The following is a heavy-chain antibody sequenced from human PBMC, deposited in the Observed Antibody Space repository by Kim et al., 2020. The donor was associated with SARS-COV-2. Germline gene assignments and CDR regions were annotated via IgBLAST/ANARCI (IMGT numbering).Heavy chain of an antibody. V-gene: IGHV1-46*01. CDR2: IDPSGGGT. Sequence: ASVKVSCKASGYTLTSYFMYWVRQAPGQGLEWMGRIDPSGGGTNYAQKFQGRITMTRDTSTSTVYMDLSSLTSEDTAVYYCARVGLAGTPFDYWGQGTLVTVSS. CDR1: GYTLTSYF. D-gene: IGHD6-19*01. J-gene: IGHJ4*02. CDR3: ARVGLAGTPFDY.